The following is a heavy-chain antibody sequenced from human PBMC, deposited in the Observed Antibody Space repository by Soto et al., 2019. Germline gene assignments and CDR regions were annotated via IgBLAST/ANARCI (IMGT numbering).Heavy chain of an antibody. Sequence: ASVKVSCKVSGYTLTELSMHWVRQAPGKGLEWMGGFDPEDGETIYSQKFQGRVTMTEDTSTDTAYMELSSLRSEDTAVYYCATSPMDFWSVTDYWGQGTLVTVSS. CDR1: GYTLTELS. CDR3: ATSPMDFWSVTDY. V-gene: IGHV1-24*01. CDR2: FDPEDGET. D-gene: IGHD3-3*01. J-gene: IGHJ4*02.